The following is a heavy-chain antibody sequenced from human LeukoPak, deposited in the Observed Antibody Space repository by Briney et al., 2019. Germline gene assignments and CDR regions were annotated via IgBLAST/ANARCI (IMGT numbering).Heavy chain of an antibody. J-gene: IGHJ5*02. Sequence: SETLSLTCTVSGGSISSYYWSWIRQPPGKGLEWIGYIYYGGSTNYNPSLKSRVTISVDTSKNQFSLKLSSVTAADTAVYYCARCSGGSCEQGWFDPWGQGTLVTVSS. CDR3: ARCSGGSCEQGWFDP. D-gene: IGHD2-15*01. V-gene: IGHV4-59*01. CDR2: IYYGGST. CDR1: GGSISSYY.